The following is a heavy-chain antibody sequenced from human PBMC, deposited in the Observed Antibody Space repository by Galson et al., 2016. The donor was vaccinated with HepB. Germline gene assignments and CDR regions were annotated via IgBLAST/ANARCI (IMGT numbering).Heavy chain of an antibody. CDR3: AREKDSSSWYNFDY. Sequence: SLRLSCAASGFTFSSYGMHWVRQAPGKGLEWVAVIWYDGSNKYYAESVKGRFTISRDNSKNTLFLQMNSLRAEDTAVYYCAREKDSSSWYNFDYWGQGTLVTVSS. V-gene: IGHV3-33*01. CDR2: IWYDGSNK. J-gene: IGHJ4*02. CDR1: GFTFSSYG. D-gene: IGHD6-13*01.